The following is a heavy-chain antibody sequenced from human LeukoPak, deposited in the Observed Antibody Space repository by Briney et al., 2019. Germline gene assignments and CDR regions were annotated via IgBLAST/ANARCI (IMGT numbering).Heavy chain of an antibody. V-gene: IGHV1-2*02. CDR1: GYTFTGYY. CDR2: INPNSGGT. D-gene: IGHD3-22*01. Sequence: ASVKVSCKASGYTFTGYYMHWVRQAPGQGLEWMGWINPNSGGTNYAQKFQGRVTMTRDTSISTAYMELSRLRYDDTAVYYCARDGNDSSGYWGAYWGQGTLVTVSS. CDR3: ARDGNDSSGYWGAY. J-gene: IGHJ4*02.